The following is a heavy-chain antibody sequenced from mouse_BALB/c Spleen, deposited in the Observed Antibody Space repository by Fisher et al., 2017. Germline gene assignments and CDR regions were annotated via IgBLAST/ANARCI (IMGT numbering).Heavy chain of an antibody. V-gene: IGHV1-26*01. Sequence: KFKGKATLTVDKSSSTAYMELLSLTSEDSAVYYCAREGVYGYHAMDYWGQGTSVTVSS. CDR3: AREGVYGYHAMDY. J-gene: IGHJ4*01. D-gene: IGHD1-1*01.